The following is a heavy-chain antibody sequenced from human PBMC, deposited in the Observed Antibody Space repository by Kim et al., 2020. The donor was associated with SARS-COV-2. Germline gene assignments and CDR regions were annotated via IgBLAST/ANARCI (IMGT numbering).Heavy chain of an antibody. J-gene: IGHJ4*02. CDR1: GFTFSNYA. CDR2: ISNSGGGT. D-gene: IGHD2-21*02. V-gene: IGHV3-23*01. Sequence: GGSLRLSCAASGFTFSNYAMSWVRQAPGKGLEWVSAISNSGGGTYYADSVKGRFTISRDNSKNTLYLQMNSLRAEDTAAYYCAKGAMVGTREVDYWGQGTLVTVSS. CDR3: AKGAMVGTREVDY.